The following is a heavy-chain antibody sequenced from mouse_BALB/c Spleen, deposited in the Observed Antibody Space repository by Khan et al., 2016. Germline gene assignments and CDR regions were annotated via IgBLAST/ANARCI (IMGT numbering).Heavy chain of an antibody. D-gene: IGHD2-4*01. Sequence: EVQLQESGPGLVKPSQSLSLTCTVTGYSITSDYAWNWIRQFPGNKLEWMGYISYSGNTNYNPSLKSRISITRDTSKNPFFLQLNSVTSEDTATYYCARGGYDYDWYFDVWGAGTTVTVSS. J-gene: IGHJ1*01. CDR1: GYSITSDYA. V-gene: IGHV3-2*02. CDR3: ARGGYDYDWYFDV. CDR2: ISYSGNT.